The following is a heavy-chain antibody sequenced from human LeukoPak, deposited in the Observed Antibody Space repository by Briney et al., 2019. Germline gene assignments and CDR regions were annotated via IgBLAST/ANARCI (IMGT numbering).Heavy chain of an antibody. CDR2: IKQDGGEK. CDR1: GITFSRYW. CDR3: ARDGRPLDY. J-gene: IGHJ4*02. V-gene: IGHV3-7*03. Sequence: TGGSLRLSCVDSGITFSRYWMSWVRQAPGKGLEWVANIKQDGGEKYYVDPVKGRFTISRDNAKNSLYLQMNSLRVEDTAVYYCARDGRPLDYWGQGTLVTVSS.